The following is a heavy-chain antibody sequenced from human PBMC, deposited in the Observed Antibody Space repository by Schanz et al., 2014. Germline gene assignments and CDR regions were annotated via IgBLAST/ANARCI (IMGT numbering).Heavy chain of an antibody. CDR3: ATASQRRYSMDV. J-gene: IGHJ6*02. V-gene: IGHV3-48*02. Sequence: EVQLVESGGGLVQPGGSLRLSCAASGFTFRDYSMNWVRQAPGKRLDCVPYTSTRSTAIYYADSVKGRFTISRDNAKTSLYPQMNSLRDEQTVAYCCATASQRRYSMDVWGQGTTVTVSS. CDR1: GFTFRDYS. CDR2: TSTRSTAI.